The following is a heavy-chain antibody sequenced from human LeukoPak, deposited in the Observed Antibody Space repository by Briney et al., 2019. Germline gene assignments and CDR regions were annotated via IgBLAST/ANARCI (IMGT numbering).Heavy chain of an antibody. CDR1: GGTFSSYA. Sequence: SVKVSCKASGGTFSSYAISWVRQAPGQGLEWMGGIIPIFGTTNYAQTFKGRVTITADESTSTAYMELSSLRSEDTAVYYCARTQNPYYYDSSGYPPDYWGQGTLVTVSS. V-gene: IGHV1-69*13. CDR3: ARTQNPYYYDSSGYPPDY. D-gene: IGHD3-22*01. CDR2: IIPIFGTT. J-gene: IGHJ4*02.